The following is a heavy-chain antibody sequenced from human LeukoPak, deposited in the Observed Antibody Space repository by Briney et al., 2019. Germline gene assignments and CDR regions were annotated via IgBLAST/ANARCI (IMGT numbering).Heavy chain of an antibody. CDR3: ARGSVREAVAATFDY. Sequence: GGSLRLSCAASGFTFSNNWMTWVRQAPGKGLEWVASVKKDESEKYYVDSVKGRFTISRDNAKNSLYLQMNSLRVEDTAVYYCARGSVREAVAATFDYWGQGTLVTVSS. CDR2: VKKDESEK. D-gene: IGHD6-19*01. V-gene: IGHV3-7*01. CDR1: GFTFSNNW. J-gene: IGHJ4*02.